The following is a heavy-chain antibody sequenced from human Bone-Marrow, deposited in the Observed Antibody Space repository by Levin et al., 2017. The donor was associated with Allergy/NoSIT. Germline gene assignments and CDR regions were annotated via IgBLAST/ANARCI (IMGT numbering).Heavy chain of an antibody. J-gene: IGHJ4*02. Sequence: GGSLRLSCAASGFTFSNAWMSWVRQAPGKGLEWVGRIKSKTDGGTTDYAAPVKGRFTISRDDSKNTLYLQMNSLKTEDTAVYYCTTDPPVATILPSSYWGQGTLVTVSS. D-gene: IGHD5-12*01. CDR1: GFTFSNAW. V-gene: IGHV3-15*01. CDR2: IKSKTDGGTT. CDR3: TTDPPVATILPSSY.